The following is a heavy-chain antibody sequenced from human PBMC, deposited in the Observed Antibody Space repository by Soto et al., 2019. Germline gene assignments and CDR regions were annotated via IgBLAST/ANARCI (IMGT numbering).Heavy chain of an antibody. CDR3: ARAAYSSSWHSYYFDY. D-gene: IGHD6-13*01. CDR2: IYYSGST. J-gene: IGHJ4*02. Sequence: PSETLSLTCIVSGGSISNYYWSWIRQPPGKGLEWIGYIYYSGSTNYNPSLTSRVTISVDTSKNQFSLKLSSVTAADTAVYYCARAAYSSSWHSYYFDYWGQGTLVTVSS. CDR1: GGSISNYY. V-gene: IGHV4-59*01.